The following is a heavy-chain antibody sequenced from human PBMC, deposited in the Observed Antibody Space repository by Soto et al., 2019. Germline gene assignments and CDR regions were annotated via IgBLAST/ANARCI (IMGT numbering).Heavy chain of an antibody. Sequence: SSPLSLTFAFSGVTISTYYWSWIRQPPGKGLEWIGYNYHSGTTNYNPSLKSRVTISVDTSKNQFSLRLTSVTAADTAIYYCVREAYIGYGHAIDHWGQGILVTVSS. V-gene: IGHV4-59*01. D-gene: IGHD5-12*01. CDR1: GVTISTYY. CDR3: VREAYIGYGHAIDH. J-gene: IGHJ4*02. CDR2: NYHSGTT.